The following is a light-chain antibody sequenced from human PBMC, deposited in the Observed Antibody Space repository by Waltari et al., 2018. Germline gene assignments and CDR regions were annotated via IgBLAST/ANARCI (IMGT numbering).Light chain of an antibody. CDR2: QVT. CDR1: QRLVYSDGNTY. CDR3: MQCAHWTPVYT. J-gene: IGKJ2*01. Sequence: DVGLTQSPLSLRVTLVQPASLSCRSSQRLVYSDGNTYMNWYQQKPVQSPTRLIYQVTNRDSRVPDSSLRSRPGTEFPLRLSGVVAEDIAVYYCMQCAHWTPVYTLLQGTKLEIK. V-gene: IGKV2-30*01.